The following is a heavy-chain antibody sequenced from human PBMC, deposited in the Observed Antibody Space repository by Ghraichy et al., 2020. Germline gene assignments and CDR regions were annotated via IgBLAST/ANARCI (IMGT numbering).Heavy chain of an antibody. Sequence: GGSLRLSCAASTLTFGSYWMSWLRQAPGKGLEWVANIKQDGSEEYYVDSVRGRFSISRDNAKKSLFLEMNSLRVEDTAVYYCARGLGFDSWGQGTLVTVSS. J-gene: IGHJ4*02. CDR1: TLTFGSYW. D-gene: IGHD3-16*01. V-gene: IGHV3-7*03. CDR3: ARGLGFDS. CDR2: IKQDGSEE.